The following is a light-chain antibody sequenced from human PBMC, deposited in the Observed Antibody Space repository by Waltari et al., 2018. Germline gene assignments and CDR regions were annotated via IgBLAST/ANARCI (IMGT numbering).Light chain of an antibody. J-gene: IGLJ2*01. CDR3: AAWDDGLSGLV. CDR1: TSNIGNYG. V-gene: IGLV1-36*01. Sequence: QSVLTQPPSVSAAPRQRVTMSCSGSTSNIGNYGVSWYHQVPGQAPELLIYYDDLLPSGVSDRFSGSTSGTSASLAISGLQSEDAAVYYCAAWDDGLSGLVFGGGTQLTVL. CDR2: YDD.